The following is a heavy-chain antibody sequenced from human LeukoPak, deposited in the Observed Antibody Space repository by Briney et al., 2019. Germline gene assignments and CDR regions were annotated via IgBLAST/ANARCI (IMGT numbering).Heavy chain of an antibody. J-gene: IGHJ4*02. D-gene: IGHD5-24*01. CDR2: ISGYQGST. V-gene: IGHV1-18*01. CDR1: GYTFTNYG. Sequence: ASVKVSCKASGYTFTNYGITWVRQAPGQGLEWMGWISGYQGSTKYAQNFQGRVTMTIDTSTSTAYMDLRSLRSDDTAIYFCARSDRGTITAGPFNYWGQGTLVAVSS. CDR3: ARSDRGTITAGPFNY.